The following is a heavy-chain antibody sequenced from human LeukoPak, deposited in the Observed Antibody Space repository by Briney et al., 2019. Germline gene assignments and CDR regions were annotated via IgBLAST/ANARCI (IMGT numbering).Heavy chain of an antibody. CDR2: INHSGST. Sequence: SETLSLTCAVYGGSFSGYYWSWLRQPPGKGLEWIGEINHSGSTNYNPSLKSRVTISVDTSKNQFSLKLSSVTAADTAVYYCARVRGPLGGYYCYYYMDVWGKGTTVTVSS. J-gene: IGHJ6*03. CDR1: GGSFSGYY. D-gene: IGHD3-10*01. CDR3: ARVRGPLGGYYCYYYMDV. V-gene: IGHV4-34*01.